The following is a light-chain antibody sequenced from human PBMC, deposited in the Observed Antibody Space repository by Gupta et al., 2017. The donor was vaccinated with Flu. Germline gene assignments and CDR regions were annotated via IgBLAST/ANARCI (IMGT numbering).Light chain of an antibody. V-gene: IGKV1-9*01. J-gene: IGKJ3*01. CDR3: QHLTGYPFT. CDR1: QGISNY. CDR2: AAS. Sequence: DIQLTQSPSFLSASVGDRVTITCRASQGISNYLAWYQEKPGKAPKLLIYAASTLQSGVPSRFRGSGSGAAFPLTISSLPSATFATYSCQHLTGYPFTFGPGTKVDLK.